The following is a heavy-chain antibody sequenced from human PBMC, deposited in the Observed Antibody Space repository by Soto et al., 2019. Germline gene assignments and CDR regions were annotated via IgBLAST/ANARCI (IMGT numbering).Heavy chain of an antibody. V-gene: IGHV1-18*01. CDR1: GYTFTSYG. CDR3: ARGTPPYCSSTSCGNWFDP. Sequence: QVQLVQSGAEVKKPGASVKVSCKASGYTFTSYGISWVRQAPGQGLEWMGWISAYNGNTNYAQKLQGRVTMTTDTSTSTAYMELRSLRSDDTAVYYCARGTPPYCSSTSCGNWFDPWGQGTLVTVSS. J-gene: IGHJ5*02. CDR2: ISAYNGNT. D-gene: IGHD2-2*01.